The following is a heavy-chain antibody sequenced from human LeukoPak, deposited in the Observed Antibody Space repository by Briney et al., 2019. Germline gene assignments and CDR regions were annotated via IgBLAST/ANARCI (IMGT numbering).Heavy chain of an antibody. CDR2: IWYDGSSK. Sequence: PGGSLRLSCAASGFSFSAYGVHWVRQAPGKGLEWVAVIWYDGSSKDYADSVKSRFTLSRDNSKNTLYLQMNSLTVEDTAVYYCARSQSSSLIDYWGQGTLVTVSS. J-gene: IGHJ4*02. CDR1: GFSFSAYG. CDR3: ARSQSSSLIDY. D-gene: IGHD6-13*01. V-gene: IGHV3-33*01.